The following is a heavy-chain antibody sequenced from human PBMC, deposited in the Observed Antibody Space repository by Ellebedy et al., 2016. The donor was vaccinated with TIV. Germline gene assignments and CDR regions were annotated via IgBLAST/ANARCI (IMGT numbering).Heavy chain of an antibody. CDR1: GFTFSSFG. CDR2: ITGSGGSL. D-gene: IGHD7-27*01. V-gene: IGHV3-23*01. CDR3: ARDPNWGSIDS. Sequence: PGGSLRLSCAASGFTFSSFGMSWVRQAPGKGLEWVSIITGSGGSLYYADSVKGRFTISRDNSKNTLHLQMDSLRAEDTAIYYCARDPNWGSIDSWGQGTLVTVSS. J-gene: IGHJ4*02.